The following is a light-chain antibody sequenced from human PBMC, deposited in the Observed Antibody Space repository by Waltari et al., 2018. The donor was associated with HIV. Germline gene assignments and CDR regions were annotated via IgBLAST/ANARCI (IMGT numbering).Light chain of an antibody. J-gene: IGLJ2*01. CDR3: ASNILDYTLF. CDR2: DIN. CDR1: STYSRLYHY. V-gene: IGLV2-14*03. Sequence: QSAFSQPASASGFLGQSITIPCTGISTYSRLYHYVSWYQQYPGKTPRLIIVDINNRPSGVPDHFSGPRASTPPSPTFSGLQPRDEAHYYCASNILDYTLFFGGVTKLTVL.